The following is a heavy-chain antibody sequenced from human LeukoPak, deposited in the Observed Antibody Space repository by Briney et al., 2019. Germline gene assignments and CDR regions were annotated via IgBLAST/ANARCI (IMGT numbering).Heavy chain of an antibody. V-gene: IGHV3-66*02. CDR2: IYSGGTT. CDR3: ASSSWSRSNWFDP. CDR1: GFTVSSNS. Sequence: GGSLRLSCAASGFTVSSNSMTWVRQAPGKGLEWVSVIYSGGTTYYADSVKGRFTISRDNSKNTLYLQMNSLRDEDTAVYYCASSSWSRSNWFDPWGQGTLVTASS. J-gene: IGHJ5*02. D-gene: IGHD6-13*01.